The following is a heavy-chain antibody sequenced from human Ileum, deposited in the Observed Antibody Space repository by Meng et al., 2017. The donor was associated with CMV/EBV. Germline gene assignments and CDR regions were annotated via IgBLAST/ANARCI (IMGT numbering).Heavy chain of an antibody. V-gene: IGHV4-39*07. Sequence: HLLEPCPRLVHPPGTLPLPGLVPSGSSTTNSDSWVWAPQPPGKGLECIATVHYTGTTSYNPSLKSPVIISIDTSKNQFSLRLTSVTAADTAVYYCARDRTVGPTPDGSLGAWGQGTLVTVSS. D-gene: IGHD1-26*01. CDR1: SGSSTTNSDS. CDR3: ARDRTVGPTPDGSLGA. CDR2: VHYTGTT. J-gene: IGHJ4*02.